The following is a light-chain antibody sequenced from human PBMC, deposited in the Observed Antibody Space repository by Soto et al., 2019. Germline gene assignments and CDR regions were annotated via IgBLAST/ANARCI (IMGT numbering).Light chain of an antibody. Sequence: IQMTHAPSSLSASVVDRVTITFLASQGIRNDLGWYQQKPGKATNIMIYATYSLQGGVPSRFSGSGSGTDFTITIRSMQPEDFATYYCIKDNSYQLNCGGGP. J-gene: IGKJ4*01. CDR2: ATY. V-gene: IGKV1-6*01. CDR1: QGIRND. CDR3: IKDNSYQLN.